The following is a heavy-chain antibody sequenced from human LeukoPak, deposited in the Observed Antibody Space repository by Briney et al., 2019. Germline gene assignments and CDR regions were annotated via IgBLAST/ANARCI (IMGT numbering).Heavy chain of an antibody. J-gene: IGHJ4*02. CDR3: AKSYFDYTTYYSYYFNL. Sequence: SETLSLTCTVSGGSISGGYWSWIRQPPGRGLEWIGYVYTSGSTNYNPSLKSRVTISVDTSKSQFALKLSSVTAADTAVYYCAKSYFDYTTYYSYYFNLWGQGALVTVSS. D-gene: IGHD3-22*01. CDR2: VYTSGST. V-gene: IGHV4-4*09. CDR1: GGSISGGY.